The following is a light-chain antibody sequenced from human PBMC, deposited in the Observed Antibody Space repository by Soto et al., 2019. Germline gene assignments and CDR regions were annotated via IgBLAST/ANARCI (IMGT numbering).Light chain of an antibody. V-gene: IGKV3-15*01. J-gene: IGKJ1*01. CDR1: QSVSSN. CDR2: GAS. CDR3: QQYNNWPRQGT. Sequence: EIVMTQAPATLSVSPGERATLSCRASQSVSSNLAWYQQRPGQDPMLRIYGASTRATGIPARYSGSGSGTEFTLTISSLQSEDLAVYYCQQYNNWPRQGTFGQGTKVEIK.